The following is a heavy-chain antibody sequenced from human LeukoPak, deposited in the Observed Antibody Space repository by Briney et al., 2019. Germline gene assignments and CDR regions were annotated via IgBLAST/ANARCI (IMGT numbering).Heavy chain of an antibody. Sequence: GGSLRLSCKASGFTVSSYCMSWVRQAPGKGPEWVALIYSGGNTDYADSVKGRFTISRDDSKNTLYIQMNSLRAEDTGVYYCAREPPVWRESLPSRHFDYWGQGTLVTVSS. CDR3: AREPPVWRESLPSRHFDY. D-gene: IGHD1-26*01. V-gene: IGHV3-53*01. CDR1: GFTVSSYC. J-gene: IGHJ4*02. CDR2: IYSGGNT.